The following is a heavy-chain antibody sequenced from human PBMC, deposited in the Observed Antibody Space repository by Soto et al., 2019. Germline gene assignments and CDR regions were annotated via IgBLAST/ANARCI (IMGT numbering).Heavy chain of an antibody. D-gene: IGHD3-3*01. CDR1: GGSFSGYY. J-gene: IGHJ5*02. CDR3: ARGSGITIFGVVIVFDP. Sequence: QVQLQQWGAGLLKPSETLSLTCAVYGGSFSGYYWSWIRQPPGKGLEWIGEINHSGSTNYNPSLKSRVTISVDTSKNQFSLKLSSVTAADTAVYYCARGSGITIFGVVIVFDPWGQGTLVTVSS. CDR2: INHSGST. V-gene: IGHV4-34*01.